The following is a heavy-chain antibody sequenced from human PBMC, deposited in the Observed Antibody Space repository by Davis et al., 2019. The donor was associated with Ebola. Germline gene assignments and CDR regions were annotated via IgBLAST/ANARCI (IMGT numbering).Heavy chain of an antibody. J-gene: IGHJ4*02. D-gene: IGHD5-24*01. CDR3: AKIRRDGYNYLDY. CDR1: GYSFTTYW. Sequence: GESLKISCKASGYSFTTYWIGWVRQMPGKGLEWMGIIYPGDSDTRYSPSFQGQVTISADKSISTAYLQWSSLKASDTAMYYCAKIRRDGYNYLDYWGQGTLVTVSP. V-gene: IGHV5-51*01. CDR2: IYPGDSDT.